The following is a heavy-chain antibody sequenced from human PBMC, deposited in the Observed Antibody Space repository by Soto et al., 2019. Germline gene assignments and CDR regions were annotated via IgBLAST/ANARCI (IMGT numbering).Heavy chain of an antibody. V-gene: IGHV3-23*01. CDR3: ARDRSYYDSSGSYSPPY. J-gene: IGHJ4*02. CDR1: GFTFSSYA. CDR2: ISGSAATT. Sequence: PGGSLRLSCAASGFTFSSYAMNWVRQAPGKGLEWVSAISGSAATTHFADSVKGRFTISRDNSKNTLYLQMNSLRADDTVVYYCARDRSYYDSSGSYSPPYWGQGTLVTVSS. D-gene: IGHD3-22*01.